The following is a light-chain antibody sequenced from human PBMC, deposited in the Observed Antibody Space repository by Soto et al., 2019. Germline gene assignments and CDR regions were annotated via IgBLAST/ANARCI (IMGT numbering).Light chain of an antibody. J-gene: IGLJ3*02. CDR2: SNN. CDR3: ATWDDSLNGWV. Sequence: QAVVTQPPSASGTPGQRVTISCTGSSSNIGSNAVSWYQQLPGTAPNDLIYSNNQRPSGVPARFSGSKSGTSASLAISGLQYEDDADYYCATWDDSLNGWVFGGGTKLTVL. V-gene: IGLV1-44*01. CDR1: SSNIGSNA.